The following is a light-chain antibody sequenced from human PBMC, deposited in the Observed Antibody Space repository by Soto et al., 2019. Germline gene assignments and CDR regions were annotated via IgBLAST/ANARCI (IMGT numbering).Light chain of an antibody. Sequence: DIQMTQSPSSLSASVGDRVTMTCRASQSISDRLAWYQQKPGKAPKLLIYDASTLESGVPSRFSGSGSGTEFTLTITILQPDDVAIYLCQHYSLVWAFGQGTKVEIK. CDR1: QSISDR. CDR2: DAS. CDR3: QHYSLVWA. J-gene: IGKJ1*01. V-gene: IGKV1-5*01.